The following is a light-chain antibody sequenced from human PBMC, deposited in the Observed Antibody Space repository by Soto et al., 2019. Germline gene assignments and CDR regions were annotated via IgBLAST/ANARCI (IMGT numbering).Light chain of an antibody. V-gene: IGKV3-15*01. CDR3: QQYNSYRT. CDR1: QSVGSN. CDR2: DTS. Sequence: EIVMTQSPATLSLSPGERATLSCRASQSVGSNLAWYQQKPGQAPRLLVFDTSTRATGVPDRFSGSGSGTDFTLTISSLQPDDFATYYCQQYNSYRTFGQGTKVDI. J-gene: IGKJ1*01.